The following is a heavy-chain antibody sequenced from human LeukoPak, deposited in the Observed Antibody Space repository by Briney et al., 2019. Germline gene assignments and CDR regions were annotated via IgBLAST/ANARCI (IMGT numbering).Heavy chain of an antibody. CDR3: ARERLFYYYDSSGPTTAWFDP. CDR1: GGSISSGSYY. D-gene: IGHD3-22*01. J-gene: IGHJ5*02. CDR2: IYTSGST. V-gene: IGHV4-61*09. Sequence: PSETLSLTCTVSGGSISSGSYYWSWIRQPAGKGLEWIGHIYTSGSTNYNPSLKSRVTISVDTSKNQFSLKLSSVTAADTAVYYCARERLFYYYDSSGPTTAWFDPWGQGTLVTVSS.